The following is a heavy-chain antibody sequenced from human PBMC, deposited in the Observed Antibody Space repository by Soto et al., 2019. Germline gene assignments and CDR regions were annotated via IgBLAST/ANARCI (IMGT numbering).Heavy chain of an antibody. V-gene: IGHV4-34*01. CDR2: INHSGST. CDR3: ATRGTGPGIAVAGMDY. Sequence: PSETLSLTCAVYGGSFSGYYWSWIRQPPGKGLEWIGEINHSGSTNYNPSLKSRVTISVDTSKNQFSLKLSSVTAADTAVYYCATRGTGPGIAVAGMDYWGQGTQVTVSS. CDR1: GGSFSGYY. J-gene: IGHJ4*02. D-gene: IGHD6-19*01.